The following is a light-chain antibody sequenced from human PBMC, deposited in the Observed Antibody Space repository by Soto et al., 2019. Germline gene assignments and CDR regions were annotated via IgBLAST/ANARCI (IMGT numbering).Light chain of an antibody. CDR1: QSVSSSY. J-gene: IGKJ4*01. Sequence: EIVLTQSPGTLSLSPGERATLSCRASQSVSSSYLAWYQQKPGQAPRLLFYGASSRATGIPDRFSGSGSGTDFTLTIRRLEPEVFAVYYCQQYGSAPLTFGGGTKVEIK. V-gene: IGKV3-20*01. CDR2: GAS. CDR3: QQYGSAPLT.